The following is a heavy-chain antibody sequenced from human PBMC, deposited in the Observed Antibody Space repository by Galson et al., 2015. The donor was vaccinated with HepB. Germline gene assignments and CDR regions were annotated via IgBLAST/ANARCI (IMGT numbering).Heavy chain of an antibody. V-gene: IGHV7-4-1*02. CDR1: GYSLTTYG. J-gene: IGHJ6*02. CDR2: INTETGNP. Sequence: SVKVSCKASGYSLTTYGVVWLRQAPGQGLEWMGWINTETGNPTYGRGFTGRFVFSLDTSVNTAHLQISSLKTEDTAVYYCARVREESSVTGAFEDYGMDVWGQGTTVTVSS. D-gene: IGHD6-19*01. CDR3: ARVREESSVTGAFEDYGMDV.